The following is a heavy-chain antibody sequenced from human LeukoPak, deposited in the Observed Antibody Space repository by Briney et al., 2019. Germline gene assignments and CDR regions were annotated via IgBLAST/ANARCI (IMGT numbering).Heavy chain of an antibody. CDR3: ARHVIPYGSGYDAFDT. D-gene: IGHD3-10*01. Sequence: AGASLKISCKGPGYSFTSYWIGWVRQMPGKGLEWMGIIYPGESDTRYSPSFQGQVTISADKSISTAYLQWSSLKASDTAMYYCARHVIPYGSGYDAFDTWGQGTMVTVSS. V-gene: IGHV5-51*01. CDR2: IYPGESDT. CDR1: GYSFTSYW. J-gene: IGHJ3*02.